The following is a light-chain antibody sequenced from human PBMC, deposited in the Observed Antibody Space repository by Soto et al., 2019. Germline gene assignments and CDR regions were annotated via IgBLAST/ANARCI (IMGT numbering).Light chain of an antibody. V-gene: IGLV1-40*01. CDR2: GNS. CDR1: SSNIGAGYD. CDR3: QSYDSSLSGPS. J-gene: IGLJ2*01. Sequence: QSVLTQPPSVSGAPGQRITISCTGSSSNIGAGYDVHWYQKLPGTAPKLLIYGNSNRPSGVPDRFSGSKSGTSASLAITGLQAEDDADYYCQSYDSSLSGPSFGGGTKLTVL.